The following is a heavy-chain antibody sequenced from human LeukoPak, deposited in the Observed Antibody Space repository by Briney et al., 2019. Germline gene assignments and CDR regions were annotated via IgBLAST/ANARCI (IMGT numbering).Heavy chain of an antibody. V-gene: IGHV1-46*01. Sequence: GASVKVSCKASGYTFTSYDINWERQAPGQGLEWMGIINPSGGSTSYAQKFQGRVTMTRDTSTSTVYMELSSLRSEDTAVYYCAREPSHYYDSSGFQDYWGQGTLVTASS. CDR3: AREPSHYYDSSGFQDY. CDR1: GYTFTSYD. CDR2: INPSGGST. J-gene: IGHJ4*02. D-gene: IGHD3-22*01.